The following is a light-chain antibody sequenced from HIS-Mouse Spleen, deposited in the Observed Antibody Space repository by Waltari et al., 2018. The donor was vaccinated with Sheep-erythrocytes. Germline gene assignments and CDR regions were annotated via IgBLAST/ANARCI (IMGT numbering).Light chain of an antibody. V-gene: IGLV2-11*01. CDR1: SSDFGGYNY. J-gene: IGLJ1*01. Sequence: QSALTQPRSVSGSPGQSVTISCTGTSSDFGGYNYVSWYQQHPGKAPKLMIYDVSKRPSGVPDRFSGCKSGNTASLTISGLQAEDEADYYCCSYAGSYNHVFATGTKVTVL. CDR3: CSYAGSYNHV. CDR2: DVS.